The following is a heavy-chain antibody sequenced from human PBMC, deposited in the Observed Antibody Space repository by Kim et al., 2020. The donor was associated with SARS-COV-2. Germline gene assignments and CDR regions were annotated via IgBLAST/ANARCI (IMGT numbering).Heavy chain of an antibody. V-gene: IGHV3-30*18. CDR3: AKDGWELLEWPYYFDY. J-gene: IGHJ4*02. Sequence: GGSLRLSCAASGFTFSSYGMHWVRQAPGKGLEWVAVISYDGSNKYYADSVKGRFTISRDNSKNTLYLQMNSLRAEDTAVYYCAKDGWELLEWPYYFDYWGQGTLVTVSS. CDR2: ISYDGSNK. D-gene: IGHD1-26*01. CDR1: GFTFSSYG.